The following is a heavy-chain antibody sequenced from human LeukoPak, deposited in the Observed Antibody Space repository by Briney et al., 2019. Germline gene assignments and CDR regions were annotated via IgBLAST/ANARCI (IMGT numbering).Heavy chain of an antibody. CDR2: IYTNENT. Sequence: KSSETLSLTCTVSGGSISIYYWNWIRQPAGKGLEWIGRIYTNENTFFNPSLKSRVTMSVDTPKNQFSLQLTSVTAADAAVYYCARSSDSSGYYGGGIIDYWGQGTLVTVSS. CDR1: GGSISIYY. J-gene: IGHJ4*02. V-gene: IGHV4-4*07. D-gene: IGHD6-19*01. CDR3: ARSSDSSGYYGGGIIDY.